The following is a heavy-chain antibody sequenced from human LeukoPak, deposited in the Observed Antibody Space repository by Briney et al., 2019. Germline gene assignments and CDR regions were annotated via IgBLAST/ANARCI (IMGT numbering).Heavy chain of an antibody. Sequence: KPSETLSLTCTVSGGSISRYYWSWIRQPPGKGLEWIGYIYDSGSTNYNPSLKSRVTISADTSKKRFSLNLSSVTAADTPVYYCARGAYYYDSSGYNWYFDLWGRGTLVTVSS. V-gene: IGHV4-59*01. D-gene: IGHD3-22*01. CDR1: GGSISRYY. J-gene: IGHJ2*01. CDR3: ARGAYYYDSSGYNWYFDL. CDR2: IYDSGST.